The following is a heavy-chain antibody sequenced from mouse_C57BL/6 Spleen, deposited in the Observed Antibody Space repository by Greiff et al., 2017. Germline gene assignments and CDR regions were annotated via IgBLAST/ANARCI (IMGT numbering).Heavy chain of an antibody. Sequence: VQLKQSGPVLVKPGASVKMSCKASGYTFTDYYMNWVKQSHGKSLEWIGVINPYNGVTSYNQKFKGKATLTVDKSSSTAYMELNSLTSEDSAVYYCARGGYDGYPRGYFDYWGQGTTLTVSS. CDR2: INPYNGVT. CDR1: GYTFTDYY. CDR3: ARGGYDGYPRGYFDY. D-gene: IGHD2-3*01. J-gene: IGHJ2*01. V-gene: IGHV1-19*01.